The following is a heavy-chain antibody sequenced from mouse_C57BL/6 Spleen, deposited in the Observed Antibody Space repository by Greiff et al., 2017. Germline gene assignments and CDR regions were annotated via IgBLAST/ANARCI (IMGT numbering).Heavy chain of an antibody. J-gene: IGHJ3*01. CDR1: GYTFTSYD. CDR2: LYPRDGST. D-gene: IGHD1-1*01. V-gene: IGHV1-85*01. Sequence: QVQLKQSGPELVKPGASVKLSCKASGYTFTSYDINWVKQRPGQGLEWIGWLYPRDGSTQYNEKLKGKATLTVDTSSSTAYMELHSLTSEDSAVYFCARLDGSSPGSWFAYWGQGTLVTVSA. CDR3: ARLDGSSPGSWFAY.